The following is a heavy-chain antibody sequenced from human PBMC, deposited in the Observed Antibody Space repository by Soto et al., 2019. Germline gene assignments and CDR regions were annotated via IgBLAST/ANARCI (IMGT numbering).Heavy chain of an antibody. CDR1: GFTFNRYA. CDR2: ISFGGSDS. Sequence: PGGSLRLSCAASGFTFNRYAMHWVRQAPGKGLEWVAFISFGGSDSYYADSVKGRFALSRDNSKNTMYLEMNSLRPEDTAVYYCGKPHGYGPGHNTHFGVAVWGQGTAVTVS. D-gene: IGHD3-10*01. CDR3: GKPHGYGPGHNTHFGVAV. V-gene: IGHV3-30*09. J-gene: IGHJ6*01.